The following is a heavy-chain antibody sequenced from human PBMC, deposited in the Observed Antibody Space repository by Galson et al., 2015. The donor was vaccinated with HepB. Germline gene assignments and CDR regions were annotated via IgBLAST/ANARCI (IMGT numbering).Heavy chain of an antibody. V-gene: IGHV2-70*01. CDR3: ARVIIPLYGDYYYYGMDV. CDR2: IDWDDDK. J-gene: IGHJ6*02. Sequence: PALVKPTQTLTLTCTFSGFSLSTSGMCVSWIRQPPGKALEWLALIDWDDDKYYSTSLKTRLTISKDTSKNQVVLTMTNMDPVDTATYYCARVIIPLYGDYYYYGMDVWGQGTTVTVSS. CDR1: GFSLSTSGMC. D-gene: IGHD4-17*01.